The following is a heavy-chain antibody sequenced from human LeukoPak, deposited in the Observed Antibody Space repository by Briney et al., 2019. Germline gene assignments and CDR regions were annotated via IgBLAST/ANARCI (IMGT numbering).Heavy chain of an antibody. V-gene: IGHV3-48*03. J-gene: IGHJ6*04. CDR3: AELGITMIGGV. Sequence: GGSLRLSCAASGFTFSSYEMNWVRQAPGKGLEWVSYISSSGSTIYYADSVKGRFTISRDNAKNSLYLPMSSLRAEDTAVYYCAELGITMIGGVWGKGTTVTISS. CDR2: ISSSGSTI. CDR1: GFTFSSYE. D-gene: IGHD3-10*02.